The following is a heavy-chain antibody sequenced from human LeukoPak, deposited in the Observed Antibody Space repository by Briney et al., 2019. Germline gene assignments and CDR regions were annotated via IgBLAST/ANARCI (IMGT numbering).Heavy chain of an antibody. V-gene: IGHV1-46*01. CDR2: INSSGNRT. CDR3: ARDLSSGYLLYYFDY. Sequence: ASVKVSCKASGYTFTSYGISWVRQAPGQGLEWMGIINSSGNRTIYVQKFQGRVTMTRDMSTSTVYMELSSLRSEDTAVYYCARDLSSGYLLYYFDYWGQGALVTVSS. J-gene: IGHJ4*02. CDR1: GYTFTSYG. D-gene: IGHD3-22*01.